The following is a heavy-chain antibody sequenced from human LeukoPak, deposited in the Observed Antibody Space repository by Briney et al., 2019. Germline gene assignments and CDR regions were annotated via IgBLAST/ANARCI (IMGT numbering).Heavy chain of an antibody. Sequence: GGSLRLSYSASGFTFNRFYLHWVRQAPGKGLEFVSHISSNGATTYYADSVKGRFTISRDNSKNTLYLQMSSLRADDTAVYYCAREPYSSGWYFSYYFDYWGQGTLVTVSS. CDR2: ISSNGATT. CDR3: AREPYSSGWYFSYYFDY. J-gene: IGHJ4*02. CDR1: GFTFNRFY. V-gene: IGHV3-64D*06. D-gene: IGHD6-19*01.